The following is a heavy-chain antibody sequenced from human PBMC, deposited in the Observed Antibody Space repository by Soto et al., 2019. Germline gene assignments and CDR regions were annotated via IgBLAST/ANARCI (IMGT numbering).Heavy chain of an antibody. J-gene: IGHJ1*01. CDR3: ARSPGGRRVVTKYFQH. CDR2: INHSGST. V-gene: IGHV4-34*01. CDR1: GGSFSGYY. Sequence: SETLSLTCAVYGGSFSGYYWSWIRQPPGKGLEWIGEINHSGSTNYNPSLKSRVTISVDTSKNQFSLKLSSVTAADTAVYYCARSPGGRRVVTKYFQHWGQGTLVTVSS. D-gene: IGHD2-21*02.